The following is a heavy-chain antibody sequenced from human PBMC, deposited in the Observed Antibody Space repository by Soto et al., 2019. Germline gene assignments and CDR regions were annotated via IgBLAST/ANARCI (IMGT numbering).Heavy chain of an antibody. CDR2: IWYDGSNK. CDR1: GFTFSSYG. Sequence: GGSLRLSCAASGFTFSSYGMHWVRQAPGKGLEWVAVIWYDGSNKYYADSVKGRFTISRDNVKKSLYLQMNSLRAEDTAVYYCVRVEGRHYYYGLDVWGQGSTVTVSS. J-gene: IGHJ6*02. V-gene: IGHV3-33*01. CDR3: VRVEGRHYYYGLDV. D-gene: IGHD3-10*01.